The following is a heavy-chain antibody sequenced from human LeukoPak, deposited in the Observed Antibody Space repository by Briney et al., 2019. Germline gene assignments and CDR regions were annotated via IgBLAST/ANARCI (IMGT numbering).Heavy chain of an antibody. CDR3: SRASPSGSYFFV. D-gene: IGHD1-26*01. J-gene: IGHJ4*02. CDR1: GFIFSDHY. V-gene: IGHV3-72*01. Sequence: GGSLRLSCAASGFIFSDHYMDWVRQVPGKGLEWVGRSRNKANSYTTEYAASVRGRFIISRDDSKNSLFLLMNSLKIEDTAVYYCSRASPSGSYFFVWGQGTLVTVSS. CDR2: SRNKANSYTT.